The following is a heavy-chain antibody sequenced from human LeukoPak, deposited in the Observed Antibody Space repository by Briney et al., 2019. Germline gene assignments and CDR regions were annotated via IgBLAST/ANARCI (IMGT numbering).Heavy chain of an antibody. D-gene: IGHD6-19*01. CDR1: GYSISSGYY. Sequence: SETLSLTCTVSGYSISSGYYWGWIRQPPGKGLEWIGSIYHSGSTYYNPSLKSRVTISVDTSKNQFSLKLSSVTAADTAVYYCARGIYSSGWFLDWGQGTLVTVSS. V-gene: IGHV4-38-2*02. CDR3: ARGIYSSGWFLD. J-gene: IGHJ4*02. CDR2: IYHSGST.